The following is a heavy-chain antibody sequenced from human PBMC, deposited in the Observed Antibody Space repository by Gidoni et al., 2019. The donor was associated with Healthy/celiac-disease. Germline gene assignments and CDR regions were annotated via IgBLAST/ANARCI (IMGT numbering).Heavy chain of an antibody. CDR2: IWYDGSNK. J-gene: IGHJ4*02. CDR1: GFTFRSYG. CDR3: ARQGGPRSSSWYGYGSGTNYFDY. Sequence: QVQLVESGGVVVQPGRSLRLSCAASGFTFRSYGMHWVRQAPGKGLEWVAVIWYDGSNKYYADSVKGRFTISRDNSKNTLYLQMNSLRAEDTAVYYCARQGGPRSSSWYGYGSGTNYFDYWGQGTLVTVSS. V-gene: IGHV3-33*01. D-gene: IGHD6-13*01.